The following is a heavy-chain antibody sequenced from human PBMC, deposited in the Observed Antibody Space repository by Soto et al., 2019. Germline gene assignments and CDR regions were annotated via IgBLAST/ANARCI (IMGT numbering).Heavy chain of an antibody. CDR2: IVHSSTNT. Sequence: GGSLRLSCAASGFTFSSYAMSWVRQAPGKGLEWVSSIVHSSTNTYYADSVKGRFTISRDNSKNTVYLQMNNLRAEDTAIYYCAYTWKADYWGQGTLVTVSS. CDR1: GFTFSSYA. D-gene: IGHD1-1*01. V-gene: IGHV3-23*01. CDR3: AYTWKADY. J-gene: IGHJ4*02.